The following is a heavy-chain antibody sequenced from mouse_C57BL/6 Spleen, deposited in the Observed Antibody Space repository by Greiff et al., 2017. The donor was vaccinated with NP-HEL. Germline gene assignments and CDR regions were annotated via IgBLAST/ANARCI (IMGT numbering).Heavy chain of an antibody. CDR3: ALYYGDYSDY. V-gene: IGHV1-52*01. Sequence: QVQLQQPGAELVRPGSSVKLSCKASGYTFTSYWMHWVKQRPIQGLEWIGNIDPSDSETHYNQNVKDKATLTGDKSSSTAYMQLSSLTSEDSAVYYCALYYGDYSDYWGQGTSVTVSS. D-gene: IGHD2-13*01. CDR2: IDPSDSET. CDR1: GYTFTSYW. J-gene: IGHJ4*01.